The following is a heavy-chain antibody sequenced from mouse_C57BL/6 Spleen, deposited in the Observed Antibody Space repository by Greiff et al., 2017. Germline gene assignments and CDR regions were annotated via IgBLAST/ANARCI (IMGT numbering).Heavy chain of an antibody. CDR3: ARHYDYDEAMDY. CDR2: IWRDGKT. D-gene: IGHD2-4*01. Sequence: QVQLKGSEPGRGAPSQSRSITGTVPGFSLTSYGVHGVRQPPGKGLGWRVVIWRDGKTTYTSALKSRLSISKDNAKRQVFLKMNSLQTEDTAMYYCARHYDYDEAMDYWGQGTSVTVSS. V-gene: IGHV2-6-1*01. J-gene: IGHJ4*01. CDR1: GFSLTSYG.